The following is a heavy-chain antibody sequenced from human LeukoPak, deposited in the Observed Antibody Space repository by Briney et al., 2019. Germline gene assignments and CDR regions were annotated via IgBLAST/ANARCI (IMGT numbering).Heavy chain of an antibody. Sequence: SETLSLTCTVSGGSISSYYWSWIRRPAGKGLEWIGRIYTSGSTNYNPSLKSRVTMSVDTSKNQFSLKLSSVTAADTAVYYCARTDMTTVTTNPFDYWGQGTLVTVSS. J-gene: IGHJ4*02. CDR1: GGSISSYY. V-gene: IGHV4-4*07. CDR3: ARTDMTTVTTNPFDY. CDR2: IYTSGST. D-gene: IGHD4-17*01.